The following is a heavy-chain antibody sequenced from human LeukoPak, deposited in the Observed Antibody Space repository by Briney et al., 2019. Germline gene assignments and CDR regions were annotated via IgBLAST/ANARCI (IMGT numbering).Heavy chain of an antibody. D-gene: IGHD3-22*01. CDR3: ARGSHYDSSGPFDY. Sequence: SVKVSCKASGGTFSSYAISWVRQAPGQGLEWMGRITPILGIANYAQKFQGRVTITADKSTSTAYMELSSLRSEDTAVYYCARGSHYDSSGPFDYWGQGTLVTVSS. CDR2: ITPILGIA. J-gene: IGHJ4*02. V-gene: IGHV1-69*04. CDR1: GGTFSSYA.